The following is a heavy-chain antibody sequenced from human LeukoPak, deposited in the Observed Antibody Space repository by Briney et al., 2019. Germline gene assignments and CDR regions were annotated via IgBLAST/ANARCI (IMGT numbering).Heavy chain of an antibody. D-gene: IGHD6-13*01. CDR1: GGTFISYA. Sequence: SVKVSCKASGGTFISYAISWVRQAPGQGLEWMGGIIPIFGTANYAQKFQGRVTITTDESTSTAYMELSSLRSEDTAVYYCARDSGSGYSSSWFSAWGQGTLVTVSS. V-gene: IGHV1-69*05. J-gene: IGHJ5*02. CDR2: IIPIFGTA. CDR3: ARDSGSGYSSSWFSA.